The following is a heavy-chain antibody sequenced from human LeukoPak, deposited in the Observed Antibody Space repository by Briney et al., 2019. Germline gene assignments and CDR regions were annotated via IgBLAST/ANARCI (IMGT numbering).Heavy chain of an antibody. CDR1: GYTFTSYG. V-gene: IGHV1-18*01. Sequence: ASVKVSCKASGYTFTSYGISWGRQAPGQGLEWMGWISAYNGNTNSAQKVQGRVTLTTDTSTSTAYMELRSLRSDDTAVYHCARQVDTSMALPDYWGQGTLVTVSS. D-gene: IGHD5-18*01. CDR2: ISAYNGNT. J-gene: IGHJ4*02. CDR3: ARQVDTSMALPDY.